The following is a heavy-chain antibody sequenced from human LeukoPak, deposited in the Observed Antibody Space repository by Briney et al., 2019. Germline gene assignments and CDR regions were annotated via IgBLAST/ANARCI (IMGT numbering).Heavy chain of an antibody. V-gene: IGHV1-24*01. CDR2: FDPEDGET. Sequence: ASVKVSCKVSGYTLTELSMHWVRQAPGNGLEWMGGFDPEDGETIYAQKFQGRVTMTEDTSTDTAYMELSSLRSEDTAVYYCATGEYYGSGTLYVWGQGTTVTVSS. CDR3: ATGEYYGSGTLYV. J-gene: IGHJ6*02. D-gene: IGHD3-10*01. CDR1: GYTLTELS.